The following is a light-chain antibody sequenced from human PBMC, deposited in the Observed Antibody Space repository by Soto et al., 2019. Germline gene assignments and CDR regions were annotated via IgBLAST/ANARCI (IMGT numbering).Light chain of an antibody. Sequence: EIVMTQSPATLSVSPGERATLSCRASQAISSNLAWYQQKPGQAPRLLIYGTSTRATGIPARFSGSGSGTEFTLTISSLQSEDFALYSCQQYSRWPPYTFGQGTKVEIK. CDR3: QQYSRWPPYT. CDR2: GTS. V-gene: IGKV3D-15*01. J-gene: IGKJ2*01. CDR1: QAISSN.